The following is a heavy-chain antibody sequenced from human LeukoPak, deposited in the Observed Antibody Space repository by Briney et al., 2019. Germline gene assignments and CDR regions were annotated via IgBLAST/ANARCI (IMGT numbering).Heavy chain of an antibody. CDR2: ISYDGSNK. CDR3: ARYAQQLVDY. Sequence: PGGSLRLSCVASGFTFNAHGMHWVRQAPGKGLEWVAVISYDGSNKYYADSVKGRFTISRDNSKNTLYLQMNSLRAEDTAVYYCARYAQQLVDYWGQGTLVTVSS. J-gene: IGHJ4*02. CDR1: GFTFNAHG. D-gene: IGHD6-13*01. V-gene: IGHV3-30*19.